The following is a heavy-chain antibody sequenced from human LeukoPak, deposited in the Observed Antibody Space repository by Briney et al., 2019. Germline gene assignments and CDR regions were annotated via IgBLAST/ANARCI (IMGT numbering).Heavy chain of an antibody. CDR2: IKADNGAT. J-gene: IGHJ2*01. V-gene: IGHV1-2*02. CDR1: GYTFTSYY. Sequence: GASVKVSCKASGYTFTSYYMHWVRQAPGQGPEWMGWIKADNGATNSTQKFQGRVTMTRDTSISTAYMELSRLRSDDTAMYYCATSNFDLWGRGTLVTVSS. CDR3: ATSNFDL.